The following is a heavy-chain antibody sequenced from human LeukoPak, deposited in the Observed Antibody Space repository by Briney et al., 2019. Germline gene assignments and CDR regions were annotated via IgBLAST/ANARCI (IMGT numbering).Heavy chain of an antibody. CDR2: INPSGGST. D-gene: IGHD1-26*01. CDR1: GYTFTSYD. J-gene: IGHJ4*02. Sequence: ASVKVSCKASGYTFTSYDINWVRQAPGQGLEWMGIINPSGGSTSYAQKFQGRVTMTRDTSTSTVYMELSSLRSEDTAVYYCARELNSGSYSDYWGQGTLVTVSS. CDR3: ARELNSGSYSDY. V-gene: IGHV1-46*01.